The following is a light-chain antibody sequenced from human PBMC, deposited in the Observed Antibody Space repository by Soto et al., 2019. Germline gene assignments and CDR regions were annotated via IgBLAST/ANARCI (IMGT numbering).Light chain of an antibody. Sequence: QSALTQPASVSGSPGQSIAISCTGTSSDVGGYNYVSWYQQHPGKAPNLIIFDVTRRPSGVSDRFSGSKSGNTASLTISGLQAEDEADYYCTSYTTSSTVVFGGGTKLTVL. V-gene: IGLV2-14*03. CDR2: DVT. CDR3: TSYTTSSTVV. J-gene: IGLJ2*01. CDR1: SSDVGGYNY.